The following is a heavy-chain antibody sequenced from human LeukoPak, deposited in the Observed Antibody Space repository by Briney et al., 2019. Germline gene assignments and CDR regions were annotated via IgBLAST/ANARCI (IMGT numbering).Heavy chain of an antibody. CDR2: VYYSGST. CDR1: GGSICVTTYY. J-gene: IGHJ4*02. Sequence: PSETLSLTCSVSGGSICVTTYYWAWIRQPPGKGLEWIGSVYYSGSTSYSPSLKRRVTISVDTSKNQFSLRLSSVTAADTAVYYCARNVSAGYFDYWGQGTLVTVSS. V-gene: IGHV4-39*01. D-gene: IGHD2-8*01. CDR3: ARNVSAGYFDY.